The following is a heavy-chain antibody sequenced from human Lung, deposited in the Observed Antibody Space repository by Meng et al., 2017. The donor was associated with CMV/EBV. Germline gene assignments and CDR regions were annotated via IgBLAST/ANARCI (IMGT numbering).Heavy chain of an antibody. CDR1: GFIVSDNY. D-gene: IGHD6-6*01. CDR2: IYSNENT. J-gene: IGHJ6*02. Sequence: GGSLRLXCAASGFIVSDNYMNWVRQAPGKGLEWISIIYSNENTYYADSVKGRFTISRDNSKNTLYLQMNSLRAEDTAVYYCAREQGYFSSKHYYYHLDGXGQGXTVTVSS. CDR3: AREQGYFSSKHYYYHLDG. V-gene: IGHV3-53*01.